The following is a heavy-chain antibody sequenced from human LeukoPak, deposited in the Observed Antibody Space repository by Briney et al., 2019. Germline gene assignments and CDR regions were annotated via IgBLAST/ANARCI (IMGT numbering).Heavy chain of an antibody. Sequence: KTGGSLRLSCAASGFTFSNAWMSWVRQAPGKGLEWVGRIKSKTDGGTTDYAAPVKGRFTISRDDSKNTLYLQMNSLKTEDTAVYYCTTGQYSTYYDFWSGYHTFDYWGQGTLVTVPS. V-gene: IGHV3-15*01. J-gene: IGHJ4*02. CDR2: IKSKTDGGTT. CDR3: TTGQYSTYYDFWSGYHTFDY. CDR1: GFTFSNAW. D-gene: IGHD3-3*01.